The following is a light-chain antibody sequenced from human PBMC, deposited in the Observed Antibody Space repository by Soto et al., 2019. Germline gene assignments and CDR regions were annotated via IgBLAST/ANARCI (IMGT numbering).Light chain of an antibody. CDR1: QSVSSY. V-gene: IGKV3-11*01. CDR3: QQRNNWPLT. Sequence: EIVLTQSPATLSLSPGERATLSCRASQSVSSYLAWYQQQPGQAPRLLIYDASNRATGIPSRFSGSGSGTDFPLPISRLAPDDFAVYLCQQRNNWPLTFGGGTKVEIK. J-gene: IGKJ4*01. CDR2: DAS.